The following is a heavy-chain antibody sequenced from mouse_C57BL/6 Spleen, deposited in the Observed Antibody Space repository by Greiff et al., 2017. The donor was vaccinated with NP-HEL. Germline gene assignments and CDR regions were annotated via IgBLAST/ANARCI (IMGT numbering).Heavy chain of an antibody. Sequence: VQLQESGAELVRPGASVKLSCTASGFNIKDDYMHWVKQRPEQGLEWIGWIDPENGDTEYASKFQGKATITADTSSNTAYLQLSSLTSEDTAVYYCTTFYYGSSGYLDYWGQGTTLTVSS. J-gene: IGHJ2*01. V-gene: IGHV14-4*01. CDR3: TTFYYGSSGYLDY. CDR2: IDPENGDT. D-gene: IGHD1-1*01. CDR1: GFNIKDDY.